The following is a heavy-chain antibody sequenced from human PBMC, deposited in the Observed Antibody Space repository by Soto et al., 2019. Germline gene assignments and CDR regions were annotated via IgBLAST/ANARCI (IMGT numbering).Heavy chain of an antibody. CDR2: ISYDGSNK. D-gene: IGHD3-16*01. Sequence: GESLKISCAVSGFTFSSFGMHWVRQAPGKGLEWVAFISYDGSNKYYADSVKGRFTITRDNSKNTLYLQMNSLRAEDTAVYFCAKGFGSYHYAMDVWGQGTTVTVSS. V-gene: IGHV3-30*18. CDR3: AKGFGSYHYAMDV. CDR1: GFTFSSFG. J-gene: IGHJ6*02.